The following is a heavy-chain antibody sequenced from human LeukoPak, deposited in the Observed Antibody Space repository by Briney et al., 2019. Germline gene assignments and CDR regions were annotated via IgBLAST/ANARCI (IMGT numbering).Heavy chain of an antibody. CDR2: IYSGGST. CDR3: ARDSGPYSSSWYGY. J-gene: IGHJ4*02. Sequence: PGGSLRLSCAASGFTVSSNYMSWVRQGPGKGLGWVSVIYSGGSTYYADSVNGRFTISRDNSKNTLYLQMNSLRAEDTAVYYCARDSGPYSSSWYGYWGQGTLVTVSS. V-gene: IGHV3-53*01. CDR1: GFTVSSNY. D-gene: IGHD6-13*01.